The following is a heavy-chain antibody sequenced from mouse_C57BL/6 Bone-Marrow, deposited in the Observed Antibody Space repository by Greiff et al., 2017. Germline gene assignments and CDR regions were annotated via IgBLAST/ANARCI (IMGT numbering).Heavy chain of an antibody. CDR3: SRGGGNYDYFDV. Sequence: LVEPGPELVKPGASVKFSCKASGYAFSSSWMNWVKQRPGKGLEWIGRIHPGDGGTNSNGKFKGKATLTADKSSSTAYMQLSSLTSEDSAVYLCSRGGGNYDYFDVWGTGTTVTVSS. D-gene: IGHD2-1*01. CDR1: GYAFSSSW. CDR2: IHPGDGGT. V-gene: IGHV1-82*01. J-gene: IGHJ1*03.